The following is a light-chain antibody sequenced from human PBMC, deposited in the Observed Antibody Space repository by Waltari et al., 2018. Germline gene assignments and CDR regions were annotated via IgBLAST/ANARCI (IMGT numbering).Light chain of an antibody. V-gene: IGLV1-40*01. CDR1: SSNIGAPHD. Sequence: QSVLAQPPSVSGAPGQTVTISCTGSSSNIGAPHDVHWYQQVPGTAPKLLINGNSARPSGVPDRFSGSKSGASASLAIHGLQPEDDGDYYCQSYDTSLSVVFGGGTRLTVL. CDR2: GNS. J-gene: IGLJ2*01. CDR3: QSYDTSLSVV.